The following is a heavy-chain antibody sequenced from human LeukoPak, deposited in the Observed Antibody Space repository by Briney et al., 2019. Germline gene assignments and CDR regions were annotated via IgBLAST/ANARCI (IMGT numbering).Heavy chain of an antibody. Sequence: PSETLSLTCTFSGGSITSYYWSWIRQPPGKGLEWIGFIFYSGTTNYNPSLKSRVTISVDTSKNQFSLKLSSVTAADTAVYYCARGGWNKFDYWGQGTLVTVSS. D-gene: IGHD3-22*01. V-gene: IGHV4-59*01. CDR2: IFYSGTT. J-gene: IGHJ4*02. CDR3: ARGGWNKFDY. CDR1: GGSITSYY.